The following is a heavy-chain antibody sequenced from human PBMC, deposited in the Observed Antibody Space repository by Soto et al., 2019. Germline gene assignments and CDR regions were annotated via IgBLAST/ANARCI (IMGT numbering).Heavy chain of an antibody. D-gene: IGHD6-19*01. CDR1: GGSFSGYY. CDR3: ARKSQRRPFGQRWLVQYYYSGMDV. CDR2: INHSGST. J-gene: IGHJ6*04. Sequence: PSETLSLTCAVYGGSFSGYYWCWIRQPPGKGLEWVGEINHSGSTNYNPSLKSRVTISVDTSKNQFSLKLSSVTAADTAVYYCARKSQRRPFGQRWLVQYYYSGMDVWGKGSRVTVPS. V-gene: IGHV4-34*01.